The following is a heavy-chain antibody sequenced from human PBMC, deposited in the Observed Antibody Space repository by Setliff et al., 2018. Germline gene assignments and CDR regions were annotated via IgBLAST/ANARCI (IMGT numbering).Heavy chain of an antibody. J-gene: IGHJ4*02. Sequence: PGGSLRLSCAASGFTFSSSWMHWVRQAPGKGLEWVAFIRYDGSNKYYADSVKGRFTISRDNSKNTLYLQMNSLRAEDTAVYYCAKSGIQLWGIDYWGQGTLVTVSS. CDR3: AKSGIQLWGIDY. V-gene: IGHV3-30*02. D-gene: IGHD5-18*01. CDR2: IRYDGSNK. CDR1: GFTFSSSW.